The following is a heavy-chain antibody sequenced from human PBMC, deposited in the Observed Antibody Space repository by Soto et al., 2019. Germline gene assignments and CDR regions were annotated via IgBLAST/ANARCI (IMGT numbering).Heavy chain of an antibody. Sequence: PGESLKISCKGSGYSFTSYWIGWVRQMPGKGLEWMGIIYPGDSDTRYSPSFQGQVTISADKSISTAYLQWSSLKASDTAMYYCARRVGTAATGGWLDPWGQGTLVTVYS. J-gene: IGHJ5*02. CDR3: ARRVGTAATGGWLDP. V-gene: IGHV5-51*01. CDR1: GYSFTSYW. CDR2: IYPGDSDT. D-gene: IGHD2-15*01.